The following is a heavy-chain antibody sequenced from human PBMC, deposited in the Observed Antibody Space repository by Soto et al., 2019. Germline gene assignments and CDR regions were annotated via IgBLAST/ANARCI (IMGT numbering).Heavy chain of an antibody. Sequence: QVQLVQSGAEVKKPGASVKVSCKASGYTFTGYYMHWVRQAPGQGLEWMGWINPNSGGTNYAQKVQGWVTMTRDTSISTAYMELSRLRSDDTAVYYCARERLAVAGSYYYYGMDVWGQGTTVTVSS. CDR3: ARERLAVAGSYYYYGMDV. D-gene: IGHD6-19*01. J-gene: IGHJ6*02. CDR1: GYTFTGYY. V-gene: IGHV1-2*04. CDR2: INPNSGGT.